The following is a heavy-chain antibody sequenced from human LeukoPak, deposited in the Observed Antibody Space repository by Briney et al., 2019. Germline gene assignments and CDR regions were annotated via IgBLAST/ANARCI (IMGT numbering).Heavy chain of an antibody. Sequence: ASVKVSCKASGYTFTSYDINWVRQATGQGLEWMGWMNPNSGNTGYAQKFQGRVAMTRNTSISTAYMELSSLRSEDTAVYYCARRSHYGDYEDYWGQGTLVTVSS. CDR1: GYTFTSYD. CDR2: MNPNSGNT. CDR3: ARRSHYGDYEDY. D-gene: IGHD4-17*01. J-gene: IGHJ4*02. V-gene: IGHV1-8*01.